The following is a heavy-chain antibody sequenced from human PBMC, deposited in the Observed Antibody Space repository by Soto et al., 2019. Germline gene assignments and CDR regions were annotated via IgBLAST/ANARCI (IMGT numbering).Heavy chain of an antibody. J-gene: IGHJ6*03. CDR2: ISAYNGNT. Sequence: ASVKVSCKASGYTFTNYGISWVRQTPGQGLEWMGWISAYNGNTNYAQKFQGRVTITTDTSTSTAYMEVRILRSDDTAVYYCTRRKIINGEGSDQRNYYYSYWDVGGKGTTVTVP. CDR3: TRRKIINGEGSDQRNYYYSYWDV. V-gene: IGHV1-18*01. CDR1: GYTFTNYG. D-gene: IGHD2-15*01.